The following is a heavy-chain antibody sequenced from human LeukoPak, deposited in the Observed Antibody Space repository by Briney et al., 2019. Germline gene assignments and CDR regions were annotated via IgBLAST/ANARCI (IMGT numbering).Heavy chain of an antibody. CDR1: GGSISSYY. V-gene: IGHV4-4*09. Sequence: PSETLSLTCTVSGGSISSYYWSWIRQPPGKGLEWIGYIYTSGSTNYNPSLKSRVTISVDTSKNQFSLKLSSVTAADTAVYYYARHVNYYYYMDVWGKGTTVTVSS. J-gene: IGHJ6*03. CDR2: IYTSGST. CDR3: ARHVNYYYYMDV.